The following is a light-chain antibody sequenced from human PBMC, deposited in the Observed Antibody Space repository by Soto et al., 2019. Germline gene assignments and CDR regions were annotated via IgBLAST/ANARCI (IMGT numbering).Light chain of an antibody. Sequence: AIRMTQSPSSLSASTGDRVTITCRASQGISSYLAWYQQTPGKAPKLLIYAASTLQSGVPSRFSGSGSGTDFTLTISCLQSEDFATYYCQQYYSYPQTFGQGTK. J-gene: IGKJ1*01. CDR3: QQYYSYPQT. CDR1: QGISSY. CDR2: AAS. V-gene: IGKV1-8*01.